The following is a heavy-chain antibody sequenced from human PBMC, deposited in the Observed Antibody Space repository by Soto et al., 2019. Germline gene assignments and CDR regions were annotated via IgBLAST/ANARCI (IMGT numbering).Heavy chain of an antibody. D-gene: IGHD3-3*01. J-gene: IGHJ4*02. CDR1: GGSVSSGNFY. CDR3: ARGSSVWSGYFFDY. CDR2: IYYSGST. Sequence: SETLSLTCTVSGGSVSSGNFYWSWIRQPPGKGLEWFGYIYYSGSTNYNPSLKSRVTISVDTSKNQFSLKLSSVTAADTAVYYCARGSSVWSGYFFDYWGQGTLVTVSS. V-gene: IGHV4-61*01.